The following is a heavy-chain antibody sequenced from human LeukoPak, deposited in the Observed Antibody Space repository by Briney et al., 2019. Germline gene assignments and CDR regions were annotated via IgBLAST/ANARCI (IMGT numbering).Heavy chain of an antibody. CDR1: GFSLSNARMG. CDR3: AHRRSNGWYPY. J-gene: IGHJ4*02. V-gene: IGHV2-26*01. CDR2: IFSNDEK. Sequence: GSGPVLVKPTETLTLTCTVSGFSLSNARMGVSWIRQPPGKALEWLAHIFSNDEKSYSTSLKSRLTISKDTSKNQVVLTMANMDPVDTATYYCAHRRSNGWYPYWGQGTLVTVSS. D-gene: IGHD6-19*01.